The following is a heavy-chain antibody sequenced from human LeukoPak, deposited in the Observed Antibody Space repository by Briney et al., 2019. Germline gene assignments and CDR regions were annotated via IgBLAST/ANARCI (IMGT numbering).Heavy chain of an antibody. V-gene: IGHV3-23*01. CDR1: GFTFSNYV. Sequence: SGGSLRLSCAASGFTFSNYVMSWVRQAPGRGLEWVSAISASGSSTYHADSAKGRFTTSRDNSKHTLYLQMDSLRAEDTAIYYCAKVCGANCYYPDYWGQGAQVTVSS. CDR3: AKVCGANCYYPDY. J-gene: IGHJ4*02. CDR2: ISASGSST. D-gene: IGHD2-21*02.